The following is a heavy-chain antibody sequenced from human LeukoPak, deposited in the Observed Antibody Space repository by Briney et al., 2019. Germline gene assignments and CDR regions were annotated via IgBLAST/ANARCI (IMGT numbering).Heavy chain of an antibody. CDR2: ISYDGSNK. CDR3: ARDAYYDILTGYLETFDI. V-gene: IGHV3-30-3*01. J-gene: IGHJ3*02. Sequence: PGRSLRLSCAASGFTFSSYAMHWVRQAPGKGLEWVAVISYDGSNKYYADSVKGRFTISRDNSKNTLYLQMNSLRAEDTAVYYCARDAYYDILTGYLETFDIWGQGTMVTVSS. CDR1: GFTFSSYA. D-gene: IGHD3-9*01.